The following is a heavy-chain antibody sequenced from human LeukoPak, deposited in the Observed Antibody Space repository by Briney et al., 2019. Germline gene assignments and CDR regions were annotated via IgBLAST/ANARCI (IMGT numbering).Heavy chain of an antibody. CDR3: AKDQIYGDGGASDV. J-gene: IGHJ3*01. Sequence: SETLSLTCAVSGGSISSGGYSWSWIRQPPGKGLEWIGYIYHSGSTYYNPSLKSRVTISVDRSKNQFSLKLSSVTAADTAVYYCAKDQIYGDGGASDVWGQGTMVIVSS. CDR2: IYHSGST. D-gene: IGHD4-17*01. V-gene: IGHV4-30-2*01. CDR1: GGSISSGGYS.